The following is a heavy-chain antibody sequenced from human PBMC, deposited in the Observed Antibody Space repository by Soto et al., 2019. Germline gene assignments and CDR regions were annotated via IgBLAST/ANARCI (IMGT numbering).Heavy chain of an antibody. CDR3: ARGGSGYVWFNEF. CDR1: GGIFSSYA. Sequence: QEQLVQSGAEVKKPGSSVKGSCKASGGIFSSYAISWVRQAPGQGLEWMGGIIPIFGTANYAQKFQGRVTITADASTNTAYMDLSSLKSEDTAIYYCARGGSGYVWFNEFWGQGTLVTVAS. D-gene: IGHD3-22*01. CDR2: IIPIFGTA. V-gene: IGHV1-69*01. J-gene: IGHJ4*02.